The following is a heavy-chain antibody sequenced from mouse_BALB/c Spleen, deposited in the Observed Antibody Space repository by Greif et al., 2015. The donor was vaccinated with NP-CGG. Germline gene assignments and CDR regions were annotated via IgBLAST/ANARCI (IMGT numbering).Heavy chain of an antibody. CDR1: GYAFSSYW. J-gene: IGHJ4*01. CDR3: ARYDYDYYAMDY. V-gene: IGHV1-80*01. Sequence: QVQLQQPGAELVRPGSSVKISCKASGYAFSSYWMNWVKQRPGQGLEWIGQIYPGDGDTNYNGKFKGKATLTADKSSSTAYMQLSSLTSEDSAVYFCARYDYDYYAMDYWGQGTSDTVSS. CDR2: IYPGDGDT. D-gene: IGHD2-4*01.